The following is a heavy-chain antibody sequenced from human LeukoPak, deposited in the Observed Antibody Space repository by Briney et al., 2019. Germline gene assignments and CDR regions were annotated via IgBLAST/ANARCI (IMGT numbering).Heavy chain of an antibody. V-gene: IGHV3-23*01. CDR1: GFTFSSYA. D-gene: IGHD2-8*01. CDR2: ISGSGGST. CDR3: AKLSSAGVLMVYGGGIDY. J-gene: IGHJ4*02. Sequence: GGSLRLSCAASGFTFSSYAMSWVRQAPGKGLEWVSAISGSGGSTYYADSVKGRFTISRDNSKNTLYLQMNSLRAEDTAVYYCAKLSSAGVLMVYGGGIDYWGQGTLVIVSS.